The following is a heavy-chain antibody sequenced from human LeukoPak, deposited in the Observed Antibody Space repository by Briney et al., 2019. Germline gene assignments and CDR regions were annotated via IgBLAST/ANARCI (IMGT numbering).Heavy chain of an antibody. D-gene: IGHD2-21*02. CDR2: IYYSGNT. CDR3: ARGTRDCGGACSFPWFFDV. V-gene: IGHV4-30-4*01. Sequence: PSETLSLTCTVSGDSISGGDYFWTWIRQPPGKGLEWIGYIYYSGNTYYNPSLKSRFTISVDTSRNQFSLDLRSVTAADTAVFFCARGTRDCGGACSFPWFFDVWGRGTLVTVSS. J-gene: IGHJ2*01. CDR1: GDSISGGDYF.